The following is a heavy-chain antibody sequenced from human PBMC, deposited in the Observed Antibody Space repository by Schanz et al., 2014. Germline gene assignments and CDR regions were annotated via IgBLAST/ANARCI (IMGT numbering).Heavy chain of an antibody. D-gene: IGHD4-17*01. CDR2: ISSSSSYI. Sequence: VQLVESGGGVVQPGGSLRLSCAASGFTFSSYGMNWVRQAPGKGLEWVSYISSSSSYIYYADSMKGRFTISRDNAKNSLYLQMNSLRAEDTAVYYCAKAPYADYGYFHYWGQGTLVPVSS. J-gene: IGHJ4*02. CDR3: AKAPYADYGYFHY. CDR1: GFTFSSYG. V-gene: IGHV3-21*01.